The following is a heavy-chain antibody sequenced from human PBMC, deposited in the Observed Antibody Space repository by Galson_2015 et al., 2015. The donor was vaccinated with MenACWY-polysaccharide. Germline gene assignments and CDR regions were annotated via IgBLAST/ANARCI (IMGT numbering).Heavy chain of an antibody. V-gene: IGHV4-38-2*01. J-gene: IGHJ4*02. CDR2: IYHSGST. D-gene: IGHD1-26*01. Sequence: LSLTCVVSGYSISSGYNWGWIRQPPGKGLEWIGSIYHSGSTYYNPSLKSRVTISVDTSKNQFSLNLSSVTAADTAVYYCARVEKYSGSYYILHWGQGTLVTVSS. CDR1: GYSISSGYN. CDR3: ARVEKYSGSYYILH.